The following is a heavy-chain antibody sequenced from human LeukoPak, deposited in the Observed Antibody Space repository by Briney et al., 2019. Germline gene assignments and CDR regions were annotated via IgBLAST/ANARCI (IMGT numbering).Heavy chain of an antibody. J-gene: IGHJ6*03. CDR2: ISSSSSYI. CDR3: AKDGSMPWGYYIDV. CDR1: GSTFSSYS. D-gene: IGHD2/OR15-2a*01. Sequence: GGSLRLSCAASGSTFSSYSMNWVRQAPGKGLEWVSSISSSSSYIYYADSVKGRFTISRDNAKNSLYLQMNSLRAEDTAVYYCAKDGSMPWGYYIDVWGKGTTVTISS. V-gene: IGHV3-21*01.